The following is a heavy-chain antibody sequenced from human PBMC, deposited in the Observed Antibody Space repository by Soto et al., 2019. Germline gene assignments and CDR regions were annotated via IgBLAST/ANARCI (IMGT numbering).Heavy chain of an antibody. D-gene: IGHD3-3*01. CDR1: GGTFSSYA. CDR3: ARDRSGYGVGWFDP. V-gene: IGHV1-69*01. CDR2: LSPVFGTA. J-gene: IGHJ5*02. Sequence: QVQLVQSGAEVKKPGSSVKVSCKASGGTFSSYAISWVRQAPGKGLEWMGGLSPVFGTANYAQKFQGRVTITADESTSTAYMELSSLRSDDTAVYYGARDRSGYGVGWFDPWGQGTLVTVAS.